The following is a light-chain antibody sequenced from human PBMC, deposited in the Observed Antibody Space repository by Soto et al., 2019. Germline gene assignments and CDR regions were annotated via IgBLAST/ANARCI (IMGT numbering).Light chain of an antibody. V-gene: IGLV2-14*01. CDR3: CSYTSSSTRI. J-gene: IGLJ2*01. CDR1: SSDVGHYNY. Sequence: QSALTQPASVSGSPGQSITISCTGTSSDVGHYNYVSWYQQYPGKAPKLMIYDVNTRPSGVSNRFSGSKSGNTASLTISGLQDEDEADYYCCSYTSSSTRIFGGGTKVTVL. CDR2: DVN.